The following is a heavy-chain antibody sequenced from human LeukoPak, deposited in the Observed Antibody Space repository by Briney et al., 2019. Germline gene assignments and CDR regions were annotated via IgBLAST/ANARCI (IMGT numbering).Heavy chain of an antibody. CDR1: GFTFSTYG. J-gene: IGHJ4*02. CDR2: IRYDGRNK. CDR3: AKEIWPTVTTPGHTHFDY. V-gene: IGHV3-30*02. Sequence: GGSLRLSCAASGFTFSTYGMHWVRQAPGKGLEWVAFIRYDGRNKYYADSVKGRFTISRDNSKNALCLQMNSLRAEDTAVYYCAKEIWPTVTTPGHTHFDYWGQGTLVTVSS. D-gene: IGHD4-17*01.